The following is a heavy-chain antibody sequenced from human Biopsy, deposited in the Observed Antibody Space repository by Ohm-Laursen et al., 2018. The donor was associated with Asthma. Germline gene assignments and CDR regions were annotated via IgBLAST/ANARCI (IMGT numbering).Heavy chain of an antibody. Sequence: SETLSLTCTVSGGSISSGAYYWSWVRQPPGKGLEWIGEINHSGSTNYNPSLKSRVTISVDTSKNQFSLKLSSVTAADTAVYYCARAGQCSSTSCYNPGWFDPWGQGTLVTVSS. J-gene: IGHJ5*02. CDR3: ARAGQCSSTSCYNPGWFDP. V-gene: IGHV4-39*07. CDR2: INHSGST. D-gene: IGHD2-2*01. CDR1: GGSISSGAYY.